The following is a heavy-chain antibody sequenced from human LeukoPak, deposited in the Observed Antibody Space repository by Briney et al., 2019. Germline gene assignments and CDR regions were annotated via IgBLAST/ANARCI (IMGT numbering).Heavy chain of an antibody. CDR1: GFTFDDYA. CDR2: ISWNSGSI. J-gene: IGHJ4*02. CDR3: AKEGSSWYFDY. Sequence: GGSLRLSCAASGFTFDDYAMHWVRQAPGKGLEWVSGISWNSGSIGYADSVKGRFTISRDNAKNSLYLQMNSLRAEDMALYYCAKEGSSWYFDYWGQGTLVTVSS. V-gene: IGHV3-9*03. D-gene: IGHD6-13*01.